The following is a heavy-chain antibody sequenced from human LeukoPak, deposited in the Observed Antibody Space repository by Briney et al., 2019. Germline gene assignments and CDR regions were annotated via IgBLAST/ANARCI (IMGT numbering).Heavy chain of an antibody. CDR1: GGSISDYY. J-gene: IGHJ4*02. Sequence: SETLSLTCTVSGGSISDYYWNWIRQPPGKGLEWVGYASYSGSTYYNPSLEGRVIMSVDTSKNQFSLRLSAVTAADTAVYFCARNHYDSSGYDFDYWGQGTLVTVSS. V-gene: IGHV4-59*01. D-gene: IGHD3-22*01. CDR2: ASYSGST. CDR3: ARNHYDSSGYDFDY.